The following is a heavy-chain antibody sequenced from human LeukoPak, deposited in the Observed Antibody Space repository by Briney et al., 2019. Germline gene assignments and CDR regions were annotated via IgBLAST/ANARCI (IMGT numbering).Heavy chain of an antibody. D-gene: IGHD6-13*01. J-gene: IGHJ4*02. CDR1: GYTFTSYY. V-gene: IGHV1-46*01. Sequence: ASVRVSCKASGYTFTSYYMHWVRQAPGQGLEWMGIINPSGGSTSYAQKFQGRVTMTRDTSTSTVYMELSSLRSEDTAVYYCARTGIAAADIFDYWAREPWSPSPQ. CDR2: INPSGGST. CDR3: ARTGIAAADIFDY.